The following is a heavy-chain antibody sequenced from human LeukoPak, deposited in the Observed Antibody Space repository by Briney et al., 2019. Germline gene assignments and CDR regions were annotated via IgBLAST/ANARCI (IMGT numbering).Heavy chain of an antibody. CDR1: GGSFSGYY. Sequence: SETLSLTCAVYGGSFSGYYWSWIRQPPGKGLERIGEINHSGSTNYNPSLKSRVTISVDTSKNQFSLKLSSVTAADTAVYYCARGRTYDSSGSTYFDYWGQGTLVTVSS. CDR2: INHSGST. CDR3: ARGRTYDSSGSTYFDY. D-gene: IGHD3-22*01. V-gene: IGHV4-34*01. J-gene: IGHJ4*02.